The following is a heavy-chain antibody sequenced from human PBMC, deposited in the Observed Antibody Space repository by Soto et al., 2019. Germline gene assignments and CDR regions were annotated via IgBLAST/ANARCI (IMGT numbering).Heavy chain of an antibody. CDR2: INHSGST. V-gene: IGHV4-34*01. CDR3: GRGLKTLYYDFWSGPLVDY. D-gene: IGHD3-3*01. CDR1: GGSFSGYY. Sequence: SETLSLTCAVYGGSFSGYYWSWIRQPPGKGLEWIGEINHSGSTNYNPSLKSRVTISVDTSKNQFSLKLSSVTAADTAVYYCGRGLKTLYYDFWSGPLVDYWGQEPWSPSPQ. J-gene: IGHJ4*01.